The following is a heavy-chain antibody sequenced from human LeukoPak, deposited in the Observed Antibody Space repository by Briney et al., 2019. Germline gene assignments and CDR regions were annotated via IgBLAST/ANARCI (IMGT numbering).Heavy chain of an antibody. CDR1: GGSISSYY. CDR2: IYYSGST. Sequence: KRSETLSLTCTVSGGSISSYYWSWIRQPPGKGLEWIGYIYYSGSTNYNPSLKSRVTISVDTSKNQFSLKLSSVAAADTAVYYCARSLTSRITIFGGVSGNWFDPWGQGTVDTVSS. D-gene: IGHD3-3*01. CDR3: ARSLTSRITIFGGVSGNWFDP. V-gene: IGHV4-59*01. J-gene: IGHJ5*02.